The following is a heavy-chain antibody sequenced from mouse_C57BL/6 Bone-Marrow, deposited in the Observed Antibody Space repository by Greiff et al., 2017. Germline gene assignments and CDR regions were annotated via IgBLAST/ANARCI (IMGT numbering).Heavy chain of an antibody. V-gene: IGHV1-81*01. D-gene: IGHD2-3*01. J-gene: IGHJ3*01. CDR3: ARLGEYDGYDAWFAY. CDR2: IYPRSGNT. CDR1: GYTFTSYG. Sequence: VQLQQSGAELARPGASVKLSCKASGYTFTSYGISWVKQRPGQGLEWIGEIYPRSGNTYYNEKFKGKATLTADKSSSTAYMELRSLTSEDSAVYFCARLGEYDGYDAWFAYWGQGTLVTVSA.